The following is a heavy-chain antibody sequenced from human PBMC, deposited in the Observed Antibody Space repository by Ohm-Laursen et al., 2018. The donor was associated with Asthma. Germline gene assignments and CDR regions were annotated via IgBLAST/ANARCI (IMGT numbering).Heavy chain of an antibody. Sequence: SLRLSCTASGFTVGSDYMTWVRQAPGKGLEWVAIISSDGSNKFHAESVKGRITPSRDNSKNTLYLEMNSLRAEDTAVYYCARRSKICYDTSHCFFDYWGQGTLVTVSS. CDR3: ARRSKICYDTSHCFFDY. J-gene: IGHJ4*02. D-gene: IGHD2-2*01. V-gene: IGHV3-30*19. CDR2: ISSDGSNK. CDR1: GFTVGSDY.